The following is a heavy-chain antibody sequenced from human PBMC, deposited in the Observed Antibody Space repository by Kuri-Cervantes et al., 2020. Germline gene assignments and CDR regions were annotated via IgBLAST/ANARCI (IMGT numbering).Heavy chain of an antibody. CDR3: ARDPIPTYYYGMDV. D-gene: IGHD2-2*02. CDR2: ISGSGGST. J-gene: IGHJ6*02. V-gene: IGHV3-23*01. Sequence: GGSLRLSCAASGFTVSSNYMSWVRQAPGKGLEWVSAISGSGGSTYYADSVKGRFTISRDNSKNTLYLQMNSLRAEDTAVYYCARDPIPTYYYGMDVWGQGTTVTVSS. CDR1: GFTVSSNY.